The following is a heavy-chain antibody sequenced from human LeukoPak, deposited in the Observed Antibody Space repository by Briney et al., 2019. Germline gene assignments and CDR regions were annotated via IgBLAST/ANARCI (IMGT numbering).Heavy chain of an antibody. CDR2: FDPEDGET. J-gene: IGHJ1*01. V-gene: IGHV1-24*01. CDR3: ATGPTYYYDSSGYQH. D-gene: IGHD3-22*01. CDR1: GGTFSSYA. Sequence: ASVKVSCKASGGTFSSYAISWVRQAPGKGLEWMGGFDPEDGETIYAQKFQGRVTMTEDTSTDTAYMELSSLRSEDTAVYYCATGPTYYYDSSGYQHWGQGTLVTVSS.